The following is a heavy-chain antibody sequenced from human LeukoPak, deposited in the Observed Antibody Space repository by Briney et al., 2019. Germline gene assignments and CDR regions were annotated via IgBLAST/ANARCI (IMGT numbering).Heavy chain of an antibody. D-gene: IGHD2-2*01. Sequence: ASVNLSCKAAGYTFTGYYMHWVRQAPGQGLEGMGWINPNSGGTNYAQKFQGRGTMTRYTSIITAYMELSRLRSDDTAVYYCARDWIVVPAAMSAFDIWGQGTMVTVSS. CDR2: INPNSGGT. CDR3: ARDWIVVPAAMSAFDI. CDR1: GYTFTGYY. J-gene: IGHJ3*02. V-gene: IGHV1-2*02.